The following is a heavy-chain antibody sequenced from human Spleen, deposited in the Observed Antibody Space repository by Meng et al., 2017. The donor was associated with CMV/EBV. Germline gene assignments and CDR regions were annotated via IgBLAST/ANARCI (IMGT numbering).Heavy chain of an antibody. CDR2: IYYSGST. CDR3: ARGRGEDVRITIFGVVEWFDP. CDR1: GGYY. V-gene: IGHV4-31*02. D-gene: IGHD3-3*01. Sequence: GGYYWSSIRQHPGDGLEGIGCIYYSGSTYYNPSLKSRVTISVDTSKNQFSLKLSSVTAAETAVYSCARGRGEDVRITIFGVVEWFDPWGQGTLVTVSS. J-gene: IGHJ5*02.